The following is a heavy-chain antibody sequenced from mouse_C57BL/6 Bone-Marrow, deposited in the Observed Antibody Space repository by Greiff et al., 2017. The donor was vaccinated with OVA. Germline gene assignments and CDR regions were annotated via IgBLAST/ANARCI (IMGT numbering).Heavy chain of an antibody. Sequence: EVQVVESGGGLVKPGGSLKLSCAASGFTFSSYTMSWVRQTPEKRLEWVATISGGGGNTYYPDSVKGRFTISRDNAKNTLYLQMSSLRSEDKALYYCARRGHYGSSYYFDYWGQGTTLTVSS. CDR2: ISGGGGNT. J-gene: IGHJ2*01. V-gene: IGHV5-9*01. CDR1: GFTFSSYT. CDR3: ARRGHYGSSYYFDY. D-gene: IGHD1-1*01.